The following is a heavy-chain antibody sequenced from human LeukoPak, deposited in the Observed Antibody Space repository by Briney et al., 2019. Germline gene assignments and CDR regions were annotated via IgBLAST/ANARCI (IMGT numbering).Heavy chain of an antibody. V-gene: IGHV4-38-2*02. CDR1: GYSISSGYY. D-gene: IGHD4-23*01. CDR3: ARANYGGSSGRNAFDI. CDR2: IYHTGST. J-gene: IGHJ3*02. Sequence: PSETLSLTCTVSGYSISSGYYWGWIRQPPGKGLEWIGTIYHTGSTYYNPSLKSRVTISVDTSKNQFSLKLSSVTAADTAVFYCARANYGGSSGRNAFDIWGQGTVVTVSS.